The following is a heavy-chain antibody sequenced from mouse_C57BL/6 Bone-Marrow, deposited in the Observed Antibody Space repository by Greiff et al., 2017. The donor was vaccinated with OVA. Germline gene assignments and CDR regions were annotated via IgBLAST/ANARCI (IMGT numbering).Heavy chain of an antibody. Sequence: EVQLQESGGGLVQPKGSLKLSCAASGFSFNTYAMNWVRQAPGKGLEWVARIRSKSNNYATYYADSVKDRFTISRDDSESMLYLQMNNLKTEDTAMYYCVRHDYGSSWFAYWGQGTLVTVSA. J-gene: IGHJ3*01. D-gene: IGHD1-1*01. CDR2: IRSKSNNYAT. V-gene: IGHV10-1*01. CDR3: VRHDYGSSWFAY. CDR1: GFSFNTYA.